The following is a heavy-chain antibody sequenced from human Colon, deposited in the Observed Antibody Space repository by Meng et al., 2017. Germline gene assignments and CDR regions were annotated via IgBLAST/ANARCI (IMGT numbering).Heavy chain of an antibody. Sequence: GQLQEWGRGLVRPLGSLSLTCHVSGVSVKCGIYYWNGLRQPPGKTLEWIGYIYSSGSTTYNPSLKSRVTISLDTPKNQFSLKLTSVTAADTAVYYCAREGPIAVAGYDYWGQGTLVTVSS. V-gene: IGHV4-61*01. CDR1: GVSVKCGIYY. J-gene: IGHJ4*02. D-gene: IGHD6-19*01. CDR3: AREGPIAVAGYDY. CDR2: IYSSGST.